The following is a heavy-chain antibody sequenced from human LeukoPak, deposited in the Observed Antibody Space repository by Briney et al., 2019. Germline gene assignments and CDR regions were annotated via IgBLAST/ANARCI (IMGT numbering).Heavy chain of an antibody. Sequence: PGGSLRLSCAASGFTFSTYWMAWVRQAPGKGLEWVANIKQDGSQKNYVDSVRGRFIISRDNDKNLLYLQMNSLRAEDTAVYHCARDVGGNLDYWGQGILVTVS. J-gene: IGHJ4*02. V-gene: IGHV3-7*05. D-gene: IGHD1-26*01. CDR1: GFTFSTYW. CDR3: ARDVGGNLDY. CDR2: IKQDGSQK.